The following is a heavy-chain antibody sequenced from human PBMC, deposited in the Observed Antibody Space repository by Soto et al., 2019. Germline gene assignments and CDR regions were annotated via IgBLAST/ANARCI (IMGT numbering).Heavy chain of an antibody. Sequence: QLQLQESGSGLVKPSQTLSLTCAVSGGSISSGGYSWSWIRQPPGKGLEWIGYIYHSGSTYYNPSLKRRVTISVARSKNQVSRKLSSVTAADTAVYSWAGGIAARPLGYWGQGTLVTVSS. D-gene: IGHD6-6*01. J-gene: IGHJ4*02. CDR3: AGGIAARPLGY. CDR1: GGSISSGGYS. CDR2: IYHSGST. V-gene: IGHV4-30-2*01.